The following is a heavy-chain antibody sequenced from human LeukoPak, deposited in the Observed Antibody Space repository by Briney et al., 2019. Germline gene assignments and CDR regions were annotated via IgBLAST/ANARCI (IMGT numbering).Heavy chain of an antibody. CDR1: GFTFSSYW. J-gene: IGHJ4*02. CDR2: IKQDGSEK. V-gene: IGHV3-7*01. Sequence: GGSLRLSCAASGFTFSSYWMTWVRQAPGKGLGWVANIKQDGSEKYYVDSVKGRFTISRDNAENSLYLQMNSLRAEDTALYYCARKRPNYFDYWGQGTLVTVSS. CDR3: ARKRPNYFDY.